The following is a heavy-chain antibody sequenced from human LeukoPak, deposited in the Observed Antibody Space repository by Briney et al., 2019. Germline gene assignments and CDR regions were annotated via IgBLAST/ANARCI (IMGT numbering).Heavy chain of an antibody. Sequence: PGGSLRLSCAASGFTFSTYWMSWFRQAPGKGLEWVATIKQDGSEKSYVDSVKGRFTISRDNGKNSLYLQMNSLRAEDTAVYYCARDRRGGGYYYGDGSDIWGQGTMVTVSS. CDR2: IKQDGSEK. D-gene: IGHD3-22*01. J-gene: IGHJ3*02. CDR1: GFTFSTYW. V-gene: IGHV3-7*01. CDR3: ARDRRGGGYYYGDGSDI.